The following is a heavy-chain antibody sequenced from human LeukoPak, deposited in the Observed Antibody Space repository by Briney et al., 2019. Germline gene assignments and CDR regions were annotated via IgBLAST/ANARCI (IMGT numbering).Heavy chain of an antibody. D-gene: IGHD4-11*01. Sequence: GGSLRLSCTASGFTFSTYHMVWVRQAPGKGLECLSYISYDSTAIHYADPVRGRFAISRDNAQSSLYLQMNSLTAEDTAIYFCARVWQDYSNTDYWGQGTLVTVSS. V-gene: IGHV3-48*01. CDR2: ISYDSTAI. CDR1: GFTFSTYH. CDR3: ARVWQDYSNTDY. J-gene: IGHJ4*02.